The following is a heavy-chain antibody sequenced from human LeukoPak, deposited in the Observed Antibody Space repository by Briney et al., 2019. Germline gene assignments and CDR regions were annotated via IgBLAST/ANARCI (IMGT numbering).Heavy chain of an antibody. CDR3: ARWEMATIRMGAFDI. Sequence: ASVKVSCKASGYTFTSYYMHWVRQAPGQGLKWMGIINPSGGSTSYAQKFQGRVTMTRDTSTSTVYMELSSLRSEDTAVYYCARWEMATIRMGAFDIWGQGTMVTVSS. J-gene: IGHJ3*02. D-gene: IGHD5-12*01. V-gene: IGHV1-46*01. CDR2: INPSGGST. CDR1: GYTFTSYY.